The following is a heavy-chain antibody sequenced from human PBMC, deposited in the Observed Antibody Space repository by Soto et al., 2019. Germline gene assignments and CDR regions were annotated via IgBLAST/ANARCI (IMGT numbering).Heavy chain of an antibody. Sequence: PGGSLRLSCAASGFTFSSYGMHWVRRAPGKGLEWVAVIWYDGSNKYYADSVKGRFTISRDNSKNTLYLQMNSLRAEDTAVYYCARDLSGDYRTSYMDVWGKGTTVTVSS. J-gene: IGHJ6*03. V-gene: IGHV3-33*01. CDR2: IWYDGSNK. CDR3: ARDLSGDYRTSYMDV. CDR1: GFTFSSYG. D-gene: IGHD4-17*01.